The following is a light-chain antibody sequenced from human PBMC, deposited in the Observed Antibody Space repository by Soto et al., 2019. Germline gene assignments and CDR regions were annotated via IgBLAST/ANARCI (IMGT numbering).Light chain of an antibody. CDR2: GNS. J-gene: IGLJ1*01. Sequence: QSVLTQPPSVSGAPGQRVTISCTGSSSNIGAGYDVHWYQQLPGTAPKLLIYGNSNRPSGVPDRFSGSKSGTSASLAIPGLQAEDEADYYCQSYASSLSGSVFGTGTKVTAL. CDR1: SSNIGAGYD. CDR3: QSYASSLSGSV. V-gene: IGLV1-40*01.